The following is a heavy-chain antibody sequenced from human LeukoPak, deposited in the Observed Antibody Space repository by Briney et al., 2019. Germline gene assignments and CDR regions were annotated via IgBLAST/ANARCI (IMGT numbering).Heavy chain of an antibody. CDR3: ARNSNYGYYFDY. J-gene: IGHJ4*02. Sequence: AASVKLSCKASGYTFTSYGISWVRQAPGQGLEWMGWISAYNGNTNYAQKLQGRVTMTTDTSTSTAYMELRSLRSDDTAVYYCARNSNYGYYFDYWGQGTLVTVSS. CDR2: ISAYNGNT. D-gene: IGHD4-11*01. V-gene: IGHV1-18*01. CDR1: GYTFTSYG.